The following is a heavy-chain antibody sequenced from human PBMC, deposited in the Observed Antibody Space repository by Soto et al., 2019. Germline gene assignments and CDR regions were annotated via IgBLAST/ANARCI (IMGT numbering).Heavy chain of an antibody. CDR3: ARGRCSGGSCYHPRNNWFDP. Sequence: ASVKVSCKASGYTFTSYYMRWVRQAPGQGLEWMGIINPSGGSTSYAQKFQGRVTMTRDTSTSTVYMELSSLRSEDTAVYYCARGRCSGGSCYHPRNNWFDPWGQGTLVTVSS. J-gene: IGHJ5*02. CDR2: INPSGGST. CDR1: GYTFTSYY. V-gene: IGHV1-46*01. D-gene: IGHD2-15*01.